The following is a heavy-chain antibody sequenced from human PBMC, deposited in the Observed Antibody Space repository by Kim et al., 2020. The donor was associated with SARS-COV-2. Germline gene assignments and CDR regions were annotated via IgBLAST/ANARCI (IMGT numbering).Heavy chain of an antibody. V-gene: IGHV3-7*03. Sequence: VDSWTGRFTISRDNAKNSLFLQMNSLRAEDTAVYYCARVRYISPLGGFDPWGQGTLVTVSS. J-gene: IGHJ5*02. CDR3: ARVRYISPLGGFDP. D-gene: IGHD3-10*01.